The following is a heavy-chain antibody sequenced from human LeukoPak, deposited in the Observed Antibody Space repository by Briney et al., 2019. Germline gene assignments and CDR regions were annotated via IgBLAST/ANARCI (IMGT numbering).Heavy chain of an antibody. CDR2: INPSGGST. J-gene: IGHJ5*02. D-gene: IGHD4-23*01. CDR3: ARDNSVEDTAWWFDP. V-gene: IGHV1-46*01. CDR1: GYTFTSYY. Sequence: ASVKVSCKASGYTFTSYYMHWVRQAPGQGLEWMGIINPSGGSTSYAQKFQGRVAMTRDMSTSTDYMELSSLRSEDTAVYYCARDNSVEDTAWWFDPWGQGTLVTVSS.